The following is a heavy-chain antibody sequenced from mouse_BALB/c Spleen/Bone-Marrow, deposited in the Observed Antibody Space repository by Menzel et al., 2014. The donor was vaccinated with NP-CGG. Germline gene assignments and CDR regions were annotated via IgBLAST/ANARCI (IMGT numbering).Heavy chain of an antibody. Sequence: EVQLQESGAELVKPGASVKLSCTASGFNIKDTYMHWVKQRPEQGLEWIGRIDPANGNTKYDPKFQGKATITADTSSNTAYLQLSSLTSEDTAVYYCAVYDYEGFAYWGQGTLVTVSA. CDR1: GFNIKDTY. J-gene: IGHJ3*01. V-gene: IGHV14-3*02. D-gene: IGHD2-4*01. CDR2: IDPANGNT. CDR3: AVYDYEGFAY.